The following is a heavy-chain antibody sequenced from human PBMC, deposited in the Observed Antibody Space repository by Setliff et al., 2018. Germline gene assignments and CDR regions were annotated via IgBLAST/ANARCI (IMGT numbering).Heavy chain of an antibody. CDR2: INSDGSST. Sequence: GGSLRLSCAASGFTFNNYGMHWVRQAPGKGLVWVSRINSDGSSTSYADSVKGRFTMSRDNTKNTLYLQMNSLRAEDTAVYYCARAYNDFLTGYNFYYDMDVWGQGTTVTVSS. CDR1: GFTFNNYG. CDR3: ARAYNDFLTGYNFYYDMDV. D-gene: IGHD3-9*01. J-gene: IGHJ6*02. V-gene: IGHV3-74*01.